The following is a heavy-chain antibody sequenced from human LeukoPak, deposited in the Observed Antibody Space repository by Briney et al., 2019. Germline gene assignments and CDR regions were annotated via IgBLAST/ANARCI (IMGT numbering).Heavy chain of an antibody. V-gene: IGHV4-4*07. CDR1: GGSISSYY. D-gene: IGHD6-13*01. J-gene: IGHJ4*02. CDR2: IYSTGST. CDR3: ARQIASAGTAGFDF. Sequence: SETLSLTCTVSGGSISSYYWSWIRQPAGKGLEWIGRIYSTGSTNYNPSLKGRVTMSVDTSKNQFSLRLRLVTAADTAVYYCARQIASAGTAGFDFWGQGALVTVSS.